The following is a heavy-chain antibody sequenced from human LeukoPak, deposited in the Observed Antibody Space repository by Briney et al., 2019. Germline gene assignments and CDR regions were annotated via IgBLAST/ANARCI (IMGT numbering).Heavy chain of an antibody. J-gene: IGHJ4*02. CDR3: ARDLPLGYSSGWYYFDY. V-gene: IGHV4-4*07. Sequence: SETLSLTCTVSGGSISSYYWGWIRQPAGKGLEWIGRIYTSGSTNYNPSLKSRVTMSVDTSKNQFSLKLSSVTAADTAVYYCARDLPLGYSSGWYYFDYWGQGTLVTVSS. D-gene: IGHD6-19*01. CDR1: GGSISSYY. CDR2: IYTSGST.